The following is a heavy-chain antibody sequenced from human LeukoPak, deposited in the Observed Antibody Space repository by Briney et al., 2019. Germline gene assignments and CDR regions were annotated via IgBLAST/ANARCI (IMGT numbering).Heavy chain of an antibody. J-gene: IGHJ5*02. CDR2: IYHSGST. CDR1: GYSISSGYY. CDR3: ARDPEGGGWFDP. V-gene: IGHV4-38-2*02. Sequence: SETLSLTCTVSGYSISSGYYWGWIRQPPGKGLEWIGSIYHSGSTYYNPSLKSRVTMSVDTSKNQFSLELSSVTAADTAVYYCARDPEGGGWFDPWGQGTLVTVSS. D-gene: IGHD3-16*01.